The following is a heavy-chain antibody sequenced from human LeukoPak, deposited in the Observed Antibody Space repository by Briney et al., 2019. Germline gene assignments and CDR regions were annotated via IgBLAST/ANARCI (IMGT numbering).Heavy chain of an antibody. V-gene: IGHV4-30-4*08. Sequence: SQTLSLTCTVSGGSISSGDYYWSWIRQPPGKGLEWIGYIYYSGSTYYNPSLKSRVTISVDTSKNQFSLKLSSVTAADTAVYYCARGIAVAGTLDYWSQGTLVTVSS. CDR3: ARGIAVAGTLDY. J-gene: IGHJ4*02. CDR2: IYYSGST. D-gene: IGHD6-19*01. CDR1: GGSISSGDYY.